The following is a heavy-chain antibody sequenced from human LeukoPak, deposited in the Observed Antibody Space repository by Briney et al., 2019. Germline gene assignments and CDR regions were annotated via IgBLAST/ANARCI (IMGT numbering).Heavy chain of an antibody. CDR2: IYYSGST. CDR3: ARDKDYGDYPYYYYGMDV. CDR1: GGSISSYY. D-gene: IGHD4-17*01. J-gene: IGHJ6*04. Sequence: SETLSLTCTVSGGSISSYYWSWIRRPPGKGLEWIGYIYYSGSTNYNPSLKSRVTISVDTSKNQLSLKLSSVTAADTAVYYCARDKDYGDYPYYYYGMDVWGKGTTVTVSS. V-gene: IGHV4-59*01.